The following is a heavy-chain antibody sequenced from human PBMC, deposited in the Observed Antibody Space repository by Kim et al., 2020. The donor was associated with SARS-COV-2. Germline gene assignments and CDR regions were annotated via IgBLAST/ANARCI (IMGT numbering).Heavy chain of an antibody. D-gene: IGHD3-10*01. Sequence: GGSLRLSCAASGFTVSSNYMSWVRQAPGKGLEWVSVIYSGGSTYYADSVKGRFTISRDNSKNTLYLQMNSLRAEDTAVYYCVYYYGSGSYYRDAFDIWGQGTMVTVSS. CDR2: IYSGGST. CDR1: GFTVSSNY. V-gene: IGHV3-53*01. J-gene: IGHJ3*02. CDR3: VYYYGSGSYYRDAFDI.